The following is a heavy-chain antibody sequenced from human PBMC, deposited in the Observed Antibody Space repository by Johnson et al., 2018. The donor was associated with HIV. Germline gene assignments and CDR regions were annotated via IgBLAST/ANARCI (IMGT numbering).Heavy chain of an antibody. Sequence: QVQLVESGGGVVHPGRSLRLSCAASGFTFSSYGMHWVRQAPVRGLEWVAVISYDGSNKYYADSVKGRFTISRDNSKNTLYLQINSLRAEDTAVYYCARNRPVSYGYRGAFDFWGQGTMVTVSS. D-gene: IGHD5-18*01. CDR1: GFTFSSYG. J-gene: IGHJ3*01. CDR2: ISYDGSNK. V-gene: IGHV3-30*03. CDR3: ARNRPVSYGYRGAFDF.